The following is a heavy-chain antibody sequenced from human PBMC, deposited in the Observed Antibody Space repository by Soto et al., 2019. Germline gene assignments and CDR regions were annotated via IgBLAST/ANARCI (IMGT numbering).Heavy chain of an antibody. V-gene: IGHV3-30*18. J-gene: IGHJ6*02. D-gene: IGHD5-18*01. CDR3: AKERYGQLWLEDYGMDV. Sequence: GSLRRSCVGSGFTFSSYGIHWVRQAPGRGLEWVALISHDGSNKYYADSVKGRFTMSRDNFKNTLYLQMNSLRAEDTAVYYCAKERYGQLWLEDYGMDVWGQGTTVTVSS. CDR2: ISHDGSNK. CDR1: GFTFSSYG.